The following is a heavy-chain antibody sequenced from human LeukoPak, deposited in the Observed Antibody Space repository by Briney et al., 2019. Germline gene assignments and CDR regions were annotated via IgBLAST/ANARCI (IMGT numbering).Heavy chain of an antibody. J-gene: IGHJ4*02. V-gene: IGHV4-59*08. Sequence: SETLSLTCTVSGGSISSHYWSWIRQPPGKGLEWIGYIYHIGTTNYNPSLKSRVTISVDTSKNQFSLKPTSVTAADTAVYYCARQNPAAAGQGLDYWGQGALVTVSS. CDR2: IYHIGTT. CDR1: GGSISSHY. CDR3: ARQNPAAAGQGLDY. D-gene: IGHD6-13*01.